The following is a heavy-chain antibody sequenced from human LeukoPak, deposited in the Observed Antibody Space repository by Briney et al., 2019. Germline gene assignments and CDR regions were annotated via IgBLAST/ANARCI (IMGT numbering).Heavy chain of an antibody. Sequence: PGGSLRLSCTASGFSFNNYGMHWVRQAPGKGLEWVSFIRFDGSNTYYSDSVKGRFTVSRDNSKSTLGLQMNRLRGEDTAVYYCASLRSYHCDRVDYWGQGTLVTVST. CDR1: GFSFNNYG. CDR3: ASLRSYHCDRVDY. CDR2: IRFDGSNT. J-gene: IGHJ4*02. D-gene: IGHD3-22*01. V-gene: IGHV3-30*02.